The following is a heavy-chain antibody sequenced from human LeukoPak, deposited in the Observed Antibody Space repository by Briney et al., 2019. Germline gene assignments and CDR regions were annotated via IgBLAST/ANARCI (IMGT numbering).Heavy chain of an antibody. D-gene: IGHD4-23*01. V-gene: IGHV1-69*13. J-gene: IGHJ2*01. CDR3: ARVHYGGPRLTWYFDL. Sequence: SVKVSCKASGGTFSSYAISWVRQAPGQGLEWMGGIIPIFGTANYAQKFQGRVTITADESTSTAYMELSSLRSEDTAVYYCARVHYGGPRLTWYFDLWGRGTLVTVSS. CDR1: GGTFSSYA. CDR2: IIPIFGTA.